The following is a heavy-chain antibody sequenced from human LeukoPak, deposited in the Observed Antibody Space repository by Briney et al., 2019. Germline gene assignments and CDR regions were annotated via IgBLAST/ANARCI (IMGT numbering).Heavy chain of an antibody. CDR1: GFTVSSYY. Sequence: AGGSLRLSCVASGFTVSSYYVSWVRQAPGKGLEWVSVIYSGGSTYYADSVEGRFTVSRDNSKKTLYLEMKSLRADDTAVYYWARDLNPRLTGYFDYWGQGTVVTVSS. CDR3: ARDLNPRLTGYFDY. CDR2: IYSGGST. J-gene: IGHJ4*02. D-gene: IGHD3-16*01. V-gene: IGHV3-53*01.